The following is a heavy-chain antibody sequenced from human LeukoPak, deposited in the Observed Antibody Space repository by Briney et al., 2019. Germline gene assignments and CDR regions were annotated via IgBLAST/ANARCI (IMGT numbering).Heavy chain of an antibody. Sequence: GGPLRLSCAASGFTFSSYEMNWVRQAPGKGLEWVSYISSSGSTIYYADSVKGRFTISRDNAKNSLYLQMNSLRAEDTAVYYCASIAVAGTGDYYYMDVWGKGTTVTVSS. V-gene: IGHV3-48*03. CDR3: ASIAVAGTGDYYYMDV. D-gene: IGHD6-19*01. J-gene: IGHJ6*03. CDR1: GFTFSSYE. CDR2: ISSSGSTI.